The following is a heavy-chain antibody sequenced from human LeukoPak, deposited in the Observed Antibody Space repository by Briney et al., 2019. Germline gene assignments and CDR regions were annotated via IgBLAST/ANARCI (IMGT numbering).Heavy chain of an antibody. V-gene: IGHV4-39*01. CDR2: IYYSGST. Sequence: PSETLSLTCTVSGDSISSSNCYWGWIRQPPGKGLEWIGTIYYSGSTYYNPSLKSRVTISVYTSKNQFSLKLSSVTAADTAVYYCARVPGGALNWFDPWGQGTLVTVSS. D-gene: IGHD1-1*01. CDR1: GDSISSSNCY. J-gene: IGHJ5*02. CDR3: ARVPGGALNWFDP.